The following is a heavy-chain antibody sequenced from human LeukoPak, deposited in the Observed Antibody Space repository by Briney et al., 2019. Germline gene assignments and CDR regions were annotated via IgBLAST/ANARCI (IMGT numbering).Heavy chain of an antibody. CDR3: AREGYYYHTSNGDDH. CDR1: GYTFTSYG. Sequence: ASVKVSCKASGYTFTSYGISWVRQAPGQGLEWMGWISAYNGNTNYAQKLQDRVTMTTDTSTSTAYMELRSLGSGDTAVYYCAREGYYYHTSNGDDHWGQGTLVTVSS. D-gene: IGHD3-22*01. J-gene: IGHJ5*02. V-gene: IGHV1-18*01. CDR2: ISAYNGNT.